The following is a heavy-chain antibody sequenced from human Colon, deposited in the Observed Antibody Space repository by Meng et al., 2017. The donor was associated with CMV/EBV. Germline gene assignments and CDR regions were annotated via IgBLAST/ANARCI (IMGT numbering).Heavy chain of an antibody. CDR2: ISSSGKGE. CDR1: GFPFNSHS. Sequence: GGSLRLSCEGSGFPFNSHSMNWVRQAPGKGLEWISYISSSGKGEYYADSVKGRFTISRDNAKNSVSLQMNALKVEDTAVYYCMRDLLPIRLIPAAQDYWGQGPLVTVSS. V-gene: IGHV3-48*03. CDR3: MRDLLPIRLIPAAQDY. D-gene: IGHD2-2*01. J-gene: IGHJ4*02.